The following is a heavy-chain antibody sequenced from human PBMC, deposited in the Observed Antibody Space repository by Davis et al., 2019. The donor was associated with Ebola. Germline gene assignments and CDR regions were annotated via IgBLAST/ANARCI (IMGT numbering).Heavy chain of an antibody. Sequence: PSETLSLTCTVSGGSISSGDYYWSWIRQPPGKGLEWIGYIYYSGSTYYNPSLKSRVTISVDTSKNQFSLKLSSVTAADTAVYYCARVRLSSYGFYWGQGTLVTVSS. J-gene: IGHJ4*02. D-gene: IGHD5-18*01. CDR2: IYYSGST. V-gene: IGHV4-30-4*01. CDR3: ARVRLSSYGFY. CDR1: GGSISSGDYY.